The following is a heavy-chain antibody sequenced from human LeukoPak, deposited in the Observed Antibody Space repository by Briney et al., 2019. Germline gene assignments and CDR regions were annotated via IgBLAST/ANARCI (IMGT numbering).Heavy chain of an antibody. Sequence: GGSLRLSCAASGFTFSDYYMSWIRQAPGKGLEWVSYISSSGSTIYYADSVKGRFTISRDNAKNSLHLQMNSLRAEDTAVYYCARDTCSGGSCYPNYYYYYGMDVWGQGTTVTVSS. V-gene: IGHV3-11*01. J-gene: IGHJ6*02. CDR1: GFTFSDYY. CDR2: ISSSGSTI. D-gene: IGHD2-15*01. CDR3: ARDTCSGGSCYPNYYYYYGMDV.